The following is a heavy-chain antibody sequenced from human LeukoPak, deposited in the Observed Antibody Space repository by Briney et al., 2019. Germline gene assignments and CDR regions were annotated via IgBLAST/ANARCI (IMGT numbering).Heavy chain of an antibody. CDR3: ARVGRGYSSGEIDY. J-gene: IGHJ4*02. D-gene: IGHD6-19*01. CDR2: IYYSGST. Sequence: PSETLSLTCTVSGGSFSSSSFYWVWIRQPPGKGLEWIGTIYYSGSTYHNPSLKSRVTISVDTSKNQFSLKLSSVTAADTAVYYCARVGRGYSSGEIDYWGQGTLVTVSS. CDR1: GGSFSSSSFY. V-gene: IGHV4-39*07.